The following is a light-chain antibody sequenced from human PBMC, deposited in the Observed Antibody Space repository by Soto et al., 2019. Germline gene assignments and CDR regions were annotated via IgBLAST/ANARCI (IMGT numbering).Light chain of an antibody. CDR3: QQLNSYPLT. Sequence: DIQMTQSPSTPSTSVGDTLTVTCRASQSVSGWLAWYQQKPGEAPKLLIYAASTLQSGVPSRFSGSGSGTDFTLTISSLQPEDFATYYCQQLNSYPLTFGGGTKVDIK. V-gene: IGKV1-5*01. CDR2: AAS. CDR1: QSVSGW. J-gene: IGKJ4*01.